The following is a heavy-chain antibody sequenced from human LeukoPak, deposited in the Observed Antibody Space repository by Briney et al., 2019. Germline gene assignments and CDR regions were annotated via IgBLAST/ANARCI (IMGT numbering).Heavy chain of an antibody. Sequence: ASETLSLTCTVSGGSISSGSYYWSWIRQPAGKGLEWIGRIYTSGSTNYNPSLKSRVTISVDTSKNQFSLKLSSVTPEDTAVYYCAREGVIHYYFDYWGQGTLVTVSS. J-gene: IGHJ4*02. D-gene: IGHD3-22*01. CDR1: GGSISSGSYY. CDR3: AREGVIHYYFDY. CDR2: IYTSGST. V-gene: IGHV4-61*02.